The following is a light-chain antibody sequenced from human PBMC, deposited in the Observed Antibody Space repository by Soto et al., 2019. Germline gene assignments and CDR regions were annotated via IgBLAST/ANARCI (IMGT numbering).Light chain of an antibody. Sequence: DIQMTQSPSTLSVSVGDGVTITCRASQIIRSWLAWYQQKPGKAPKLLIYKATNLQSGVPPRFSGSGSGTDFSLTISSLQPEDSATYFCQQYNDFQYTFGPGTKLE. V-gene: IGKV1-5*03. CDR2: KAT. CDR1: QIIRSW. CDR3: QQYNDFQYT. J-gene: IGKJ2*01.